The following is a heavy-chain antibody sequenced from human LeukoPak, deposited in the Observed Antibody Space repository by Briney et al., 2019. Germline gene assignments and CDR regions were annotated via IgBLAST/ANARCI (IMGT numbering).Heavy chain of an antibody. J-gene: IGHJ4*02. Sequence: PGVSLKISWKAAGSIFTTYWIGWVRQLPGEGLEWMVILYPADSYTRYSPSFQGQVTISADKSISTAYLQWSSLKASDTAMYYCARSYDSLGFDYWDQGTLVTVSS. CDR1: GSIFTTYW. CDR3: ARSYDSLGFDY. D-gene: IGHD3-9*01. V-gene: IGHV5-51*01. CDR2: LYPADSYT.